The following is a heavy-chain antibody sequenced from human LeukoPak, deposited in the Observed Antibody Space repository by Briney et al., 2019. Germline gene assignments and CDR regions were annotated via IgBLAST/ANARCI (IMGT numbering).Heavy chain of an antibody. J-gene: IGHJ4*02. CDR1: GFTFSSYG. V-gene: IGHV3-21*01. CDR2: ISISSTYI. CDR3: ARVAVAGGAAVDY. D-gene: IGHD6-19*01. Sequence: GGSLRLSCAASGFTFSSYGMSWVRQAPGNGLEWVSSISISSTYIYYADSVKGRFTISRDNAKNSLYLQMNSLRAEDTAVYYCARVAVAGGAAVDYWGQGTLVTVSS.